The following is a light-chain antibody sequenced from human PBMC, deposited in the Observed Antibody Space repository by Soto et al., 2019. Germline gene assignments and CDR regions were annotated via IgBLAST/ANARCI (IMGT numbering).Light chain of an antibody. CDR1: SSDIGGYDY. CDR3: TSYTSSSTGV. Sequence: QSALTQPASVSGSPGQSITISCTGTSSDIGGYDYVSWYQQYPGKAPKLMIYEVRNRPSGVSYRFSGSKSGDTASLTISGLQAEDEADYYCTSYTSSSTGVFGGGTKLTVL. CDR2: EVR. V-gene: IGLV2-14*01. J-gene: IGLJ3*02.